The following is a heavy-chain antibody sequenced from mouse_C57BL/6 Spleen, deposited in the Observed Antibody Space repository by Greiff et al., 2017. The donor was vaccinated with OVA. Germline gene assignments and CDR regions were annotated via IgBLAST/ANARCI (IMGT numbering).Heavy chain of an antibody. J-gene: IGHJ4*01. CDR3: ARSANPDYYAMDY. Sequence: QVQLQQSGAELVKPGASVKLSCKASGYTFTSYWMQWVKQRPGQGLEWIGEIDPSDSYTNYNQKFKGKATLTVDTSSSTAYMQLSSLTSEDSAVYYCARSANPDYYAMDYWGQGTSVTVSS. V-gene: IGHV1-50*01. CDR1: GYTFTSYW. D-gene: IGHD1-2*01. CDR2: IDPSDSYT.